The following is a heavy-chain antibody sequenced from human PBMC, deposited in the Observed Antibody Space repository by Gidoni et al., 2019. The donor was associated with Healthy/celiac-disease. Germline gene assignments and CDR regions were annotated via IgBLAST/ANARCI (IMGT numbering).Heavy chain of an antibody. J-gene: IGHJ4*02. CDR1: GSTFSSYS. Sequence: EVQPVASVRGQVRRGGCLRRVCAAAGSTFSSYSMNWVRQAPGKGMECVSSISSSSSYIDYADSVKCRFTISRVNSKNSLCLQMYSLRAGDTAFYYCARITMVRGHDFWGQGTLVTVSS. V-gene: IGHV3-21*01. CDR3: ARITMVRGHDF. CDR2: ISSSSSYI. D-gene: IGHD3-10*01.